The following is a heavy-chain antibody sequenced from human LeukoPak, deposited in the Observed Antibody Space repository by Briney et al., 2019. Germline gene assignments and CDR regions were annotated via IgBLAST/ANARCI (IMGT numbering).Heavy chain of an antibody. Sequence: SQTLSLTCTVSGDSMTINGYSWTWLRQLPGKGLELIGYIYYGGSAKYNPSLKSRVTISLDTSKKQFSLKLTSVTAADTAVYFCTRDRRLLGGMDVWGQGTSVSVSS. J-gene: IGHJ6*02. V-gene: IGHV4-31*03. CDR1: GDSMTINGYS. D-gene: IGHD3-16*01. CDR3: TRDRRLLGGMDV. CDR2: IYYGGSA.